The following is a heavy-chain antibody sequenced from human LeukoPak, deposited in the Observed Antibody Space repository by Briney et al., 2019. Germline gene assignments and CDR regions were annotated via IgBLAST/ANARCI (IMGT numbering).Heavy chain of an antibody. D-gene: IGHD3-22*01. V-gene: IGHV4-61*02. J-gene: IGHJ4*02. CDR3: ARGRGAYYDSSGYYLKDYFDY. Sequence: SETLSLTCTVSGGSISSGSYYWSWIRQPAGKGLAWIRRIYTSGSTNYNPSLKSRVTISVDTSKNQFSLKLSSVTAADTAVYYCARGRGAYYDSSGYYLKDYFDYWGQGTLVTVSS. CDR2: IYTSGST. CDR1: GGSISSGSYY.